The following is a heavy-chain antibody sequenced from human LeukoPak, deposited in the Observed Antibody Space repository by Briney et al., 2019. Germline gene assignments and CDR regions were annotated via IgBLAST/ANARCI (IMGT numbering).Heavy chain of an antibody. J-gene: IGHJ3*01. Sequence: SETLSLTCTVSGGSISSYYWSWIRQPAGKGLEWIGRIYTSGSTNYNPSLKSRVTMSVDTSKNQFSLKLSSVTAADTAVYYCARHESRVGATRSAFDVWGQGTMASVSS. D-gene: IGHD1-26*01. V-gene: IGHV4-4*07. CDR1: GGSISSYY. CDR3: ARHESRVGATRSAFDV. CDR2: IYTSGST.